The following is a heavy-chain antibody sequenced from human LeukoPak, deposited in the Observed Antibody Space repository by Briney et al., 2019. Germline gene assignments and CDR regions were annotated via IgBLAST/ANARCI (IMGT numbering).Heavy chain of an antibody. D-gene: IGHD3-22*01. CDR3: ARDPYYYDSSGPPGGMDV. CDR2: ISSSSSYI. Sequence: PGGSLRLSCAASGFTFSSYSMNWVRQAPGKGLEWVSSISSSSSYIYYADLVKGRFTISRDNAKNSLYLQMNSLRAEDTAVYYCARDPYYYDSSGPPGGMDVWGQGTTVTVSS. CDR1: GFTFSSYS. J-gene: IGHJ6*02. V-gene: IGHV3-21*01.